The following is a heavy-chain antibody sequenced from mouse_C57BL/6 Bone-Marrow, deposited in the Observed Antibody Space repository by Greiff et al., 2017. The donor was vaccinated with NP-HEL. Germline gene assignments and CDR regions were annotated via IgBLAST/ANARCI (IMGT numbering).Heavy chain of an antibody. CDR2: IYPSDSET. CDR3: ARGDGYDPFAY. D-gene: IGHD2-2*01. J-gene: IGHJ3*01. CDR1: GYTFTSYW. Sequence: VQLQQPGAELVRPGSSVKLSCKASGYTFTSYWMDWVKQRPGQGLEWIGNIYPSDSETHYNQKFKDKATLTVDKSSSTAHMQLSSLTSEDSAVYYCARGDGYDPFAYWGQGTLVTVSA. V-gene: IGHV1-61*01.